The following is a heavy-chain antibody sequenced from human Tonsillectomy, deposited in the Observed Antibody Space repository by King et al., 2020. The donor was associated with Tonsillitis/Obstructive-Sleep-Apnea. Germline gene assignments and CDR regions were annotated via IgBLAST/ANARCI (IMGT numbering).Heavy chain of an antibody. J-gene: IGHJ4*02. Sequence: EVQLVESGGGLVQPGGSLRLSCAASGFIFSSYWMHWVRQAPGKGLVWVSRIKGDGIETTYGDSLKGRFTISRDNAKNTLFLQMDNLRAEDTAVYYCARGGTYYSVPLDYWGQGTLVTVSS. V-gene: IGHV3-74*01. CDR2: IKGDGIET. CDR1: GFIFSSYW. CDR3: ARGGTYYSVPLDY. D-gene: IGHD1-26*01.